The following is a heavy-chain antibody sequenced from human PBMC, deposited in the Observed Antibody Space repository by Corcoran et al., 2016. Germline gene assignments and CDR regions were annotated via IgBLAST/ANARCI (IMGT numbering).Heavy chain of an antibody. CDR3: ARGDYYDSSGLFDY. D-gene: IGHD3-22*01. Sequence: QLQLQESGPGLVKPSETLSLTCTVSGGSISSSSYYWGWIRQPPGKGLEWIGSIYYSGSTYYNPSLKSRVTISVDKSKNQFSLKLSSVTAADTAVYYCARGDYYDSSGLFDYLGQGTLVTVSS. V-gene: IGHV4-39*07. J-gene: IGHJ4*02. CDR2: IYYSGST. CDR1: GGSISSSSYY.